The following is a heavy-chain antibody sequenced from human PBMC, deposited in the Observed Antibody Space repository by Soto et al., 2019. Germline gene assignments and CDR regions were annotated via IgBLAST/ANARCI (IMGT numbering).Heavy chain of an antibody. CDR2: INPNSGDT. Sequence: ASVKVSCKASRNTFTGYYVHWVRQAPGQGLEWMGWINPNSGDTNSAQKFQGRVTMTRDTSISTAYMELSRLRSDDTAVYYCARARGYGDLDYWGQGTLVTVSS. J-gene: IGHJ4*02. V-gene: IGHV1-2*02. CDR1: RNTFTGYY. D-gene: IGHD4-17*01. CDR3: ARARGYGDLDY.